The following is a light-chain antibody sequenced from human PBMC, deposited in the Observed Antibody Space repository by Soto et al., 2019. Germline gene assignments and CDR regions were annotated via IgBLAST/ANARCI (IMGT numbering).Light chain of an antibody. CDR3: QQRSNWPPLT. V-gene: IGKV3-11*01. Sequence: EIVLTQSPATLSLSPGEIATLSCRASQSVSSYLAWYQQKPGQAPRLLIYDASSRATGIPARFSGSGSGTDFTLTISSLEPEDFAVYYCQQRSNWPPLTFGGGTKVEIK. J-gene: IGKJ4*01. CDR2: DAS. CDR1: QSVSSY.